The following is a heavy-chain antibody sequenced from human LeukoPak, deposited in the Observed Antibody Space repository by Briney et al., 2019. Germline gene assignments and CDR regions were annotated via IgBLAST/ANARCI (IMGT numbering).Heavy chain of an antibody. V-gene: IGHV4-34*01. D-gene: IGHD6-13*01. CDR2: INHSGDT. J-gene: IGHJ6*04. CDR3: SRGRKGSSSWYGMDV. Sequence: SETLSLTCDVNGGPFTGYYWSWIRQPPGKGLEWIGEINHSGDTYYNPSLKSRLTMSEDTSKNQLSLILTSVTAADTAVYYCSRGRKGSSSWYGMDVWGNGTTVIVSS. CDR1: GGPFTGYY.